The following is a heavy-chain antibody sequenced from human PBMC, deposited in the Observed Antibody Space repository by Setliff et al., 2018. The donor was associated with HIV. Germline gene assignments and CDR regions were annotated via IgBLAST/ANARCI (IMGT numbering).Heavy chain of an antibody. D-gene: IGHD6-13*01. Sequence: PGGSLRLSCATSGFAFSDYDFHWVRQVTGEGLEWVSAIGTGGDTYYADSVKGRFTISRENARNSLYLQMNSLRVEDTAVYYCAKFAPGGHSEIASEGISHFDSWGQGTLVTVSS. CDR3: AKFAPGGHSEIASEGISHFDS. J-gene: IGHJ4*02. V-gene: IGHV3-13*01. CDR1: GFAFSDYD. CDR2: IGTGGDT.